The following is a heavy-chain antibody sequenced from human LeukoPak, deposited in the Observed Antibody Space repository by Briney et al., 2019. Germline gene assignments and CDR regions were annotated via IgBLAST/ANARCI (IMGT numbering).Heavy chain of an antibody. CDR3: AGGPRGRGYSYGYFDY. V-gene: IGHV4-34*01. CDR1: GGSFSGYY. CDR2: INHSGST. D-gene: IGHD5-18*01. Sequence: PSETLSLTCAVYGGSFSGYYWSWIRQPPGKGLEWIGEINHSGSTNYNPSLKSRVTISVDTSKNQFSLKLSSVTAADTAVYYCAGGPRGRGYSYGYFDYWGQGTLVTVSS. J-gene: IGHJ4*02.